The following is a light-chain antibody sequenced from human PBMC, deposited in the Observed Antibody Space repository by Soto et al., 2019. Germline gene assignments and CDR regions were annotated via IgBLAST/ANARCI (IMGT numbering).Light chain of an antibody. J-gene: IGLJ2*01. V-gene: IGLV2-14*01. CDR1: SSDVGGYNY. CDR2: GVS. Sequence: QSVLTQPASVSGSPGKSITISCTGTSSDVGGYNYVSWYQHHPGKAPKLILFGVSDRPSGVSHRFSGSKSGNTASLTISGLQAEDAADYYCCSYTSISTVVFGGGTKLTVI. CDR3: CSYTSISTVV.